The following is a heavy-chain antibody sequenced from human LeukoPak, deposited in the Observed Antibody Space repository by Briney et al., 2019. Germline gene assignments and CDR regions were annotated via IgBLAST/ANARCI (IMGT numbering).Heavy chain of an antibody. V-gene: IGHV3-49*04. CDR2: IRSQDLGATT. J-gene: IGHJ3*02. Sequence: GGSLRLSCTVSGFIFGDYTMNWVRQAPGKGLEWVSFIRSQDLGATTAYAASVKGKFTILRDDSKSIAYLQMNSLKTDDTAVYYCTRTPRSAGDYYDTWGQGTMVSVSS. D-gene: IGHD3-10*01. CDR1: GFIFGDYT. CDR3: TRTPRSAGDYYDT.